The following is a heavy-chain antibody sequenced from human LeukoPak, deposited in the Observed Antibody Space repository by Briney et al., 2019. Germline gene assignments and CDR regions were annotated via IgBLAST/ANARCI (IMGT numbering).Heavy chain of an antibody. CDR1: GYTFTSYY. J-gene: IGHJ6*02. CDR2: INPSGGST. D-gene: IGHD2-15*01. V-gene: IGHV1-46*01. Sequence: ASVKVSCEASGYTFTSYYMHWVRQAPRQGLEWMGIINPSGGSTSYAQKFQGRVTMTRDTSTSTVYMEPSSLRSEDTAVYYCARERAGYCSGGSCYSTRYYYGMDVWGQGTTVTVSS. CDR3: ARERAGYCSGGSCYSTRYYYGMDV.